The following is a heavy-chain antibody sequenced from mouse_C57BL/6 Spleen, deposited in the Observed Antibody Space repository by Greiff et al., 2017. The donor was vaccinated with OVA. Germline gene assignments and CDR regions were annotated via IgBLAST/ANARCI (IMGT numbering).Heavy chain of an antibody. CDR2: INPNNGGT. CDR3: ARWKLTAQARGFAY. Sequence: EVQLQQSGPELVKPGASVKMSCKASGYTFTDYNMHWVKQSHGKSLEWIGYINPNNGGTSYNQKFKGKATLTVNQSSSTAYMEVRSLNSEDSAGYYCARWKLTAQARGFAYWGQGTLVTVSA. D-gene: IGHD3-2*02. CDR1: GYTFTDYN. J-gene: IGHJ3*01. V-gene: IGHV1-22*01.